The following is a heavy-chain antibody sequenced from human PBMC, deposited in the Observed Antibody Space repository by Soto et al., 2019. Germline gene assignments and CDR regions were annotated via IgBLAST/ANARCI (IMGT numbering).Heavy chain of an antibody. CDR3: ATLDSGYVDY. D-gene: IGHD1-26*01. J-gene: IGHJ4*02. V-gene: IGHV3-53*01. CDR1: GFTVNSNY. Sequence: PGGSLRLSCAASGFTVNSNYMSWVRQAPGKGLQWVSVIYSGGRTYYADSVKGRFTISRDNSKNTLYLQMNSLRVEDTAVYYSATLDSGYVDYWGQGTPVTVYS. CDR2: IYSGGRT.